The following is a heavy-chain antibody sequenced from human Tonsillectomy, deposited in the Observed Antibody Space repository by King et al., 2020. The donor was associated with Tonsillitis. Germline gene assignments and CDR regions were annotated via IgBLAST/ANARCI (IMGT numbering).Heavy chain of an antibody. V-gene: IGHV4-31*03. CDR3: AGDSSGYYRFDY. Sequence: VQLQESGPGLVKPSQTLSLTCTVSGGSISSGGYYWSWIRQHPGKGLEWIGYSYYSGSTYHNPSLKSRVTISVDTSKNQFSLKLRSVTAADTAVYYCAGDSSGYYRFDYWGQGTLVTVSS. J-gene: IGHJ4*02. CDR2: SYYSGST. D-gene: IGHD3-22*01. CDR1: GGSISSGGYY.